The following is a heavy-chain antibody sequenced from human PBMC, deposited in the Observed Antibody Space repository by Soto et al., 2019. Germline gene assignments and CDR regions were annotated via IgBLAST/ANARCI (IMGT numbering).Heavy chain of an antibody. CDR3: ARALWPGRYFDY. D-gene: IGHD3-10*01. V-gene: IGHV1-46*03. J-gene: IGHJ4*02. CDR2: INPSGGST. Sequence: APVKVSCKASGYTFSSYYMHWVRQAPGQGLEWMGIINPSGGSTSYAQKFQGRVTMTRDTSTSTVYMDLSSLRSEDTAVYYCARALWPGRYFDYWGQGTLVTVSS. CDR1: GYTFSSYY.